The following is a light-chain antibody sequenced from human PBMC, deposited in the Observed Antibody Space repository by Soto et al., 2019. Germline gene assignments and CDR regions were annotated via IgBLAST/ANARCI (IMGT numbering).Light chain of an antibody. CDR1: SSDVGSYNL. CDR2: EGS. J-gene: IGLJ1*01. Sequence: SCTGTSSDVGSYNLVSWYQQHPGKAPKLMIYEGSKRPSGVSNRSSGSKSGNTASLSISGLQAEDEADYYCCSYAGSSTFFYVLGTGTKGTVL. CDR3: CSYAGSSTFFYV. V-gene: IGLV2-23*03.